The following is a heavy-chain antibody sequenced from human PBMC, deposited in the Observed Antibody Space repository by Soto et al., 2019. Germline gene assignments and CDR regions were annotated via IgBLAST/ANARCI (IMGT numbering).Heavy chain of an antibody. Sequence: QVQLQQWGAGLLKPSETLSLTCAVYGGSFSGYYWSWIRQPPGKGLEWIGEINHSGSTNYNPSLKSRVTISVDPSKNQFSLKLSSVTAADTAVYYCARDYGDYGFDYWGQGTLVTVSS. CDR3: ARDYGDYGFDY. V-gene: IGHV4-34*01. CDR1: GGSFSGYY. J-gene: IGHJ4*02. D-gene: IGHD4-17*01. CDR2: INHSGST.